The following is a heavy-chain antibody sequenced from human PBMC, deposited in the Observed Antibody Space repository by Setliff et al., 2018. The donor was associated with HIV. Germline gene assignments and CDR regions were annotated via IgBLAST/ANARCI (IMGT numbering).Heavy chain of an antibody. V-gene: IGHV1-69*10. D-gene: IGHD3-10*01. Sequence: ASVKVSCKASGGTFSSYAITWVRQAPGQGLEWMGGIIPLHGIANYIQKFQGRVTITAVQSENSVYMELSSLRSDDTAVYYCTNRGGSGTNVGNWFDPWGQGTLVTVSS. CDR3: TNRGGSGTNVGNWFDP. J-gene: IGHJ5*02. CDR2: IIPLHGIA. CDR1: GGTFSSYA.